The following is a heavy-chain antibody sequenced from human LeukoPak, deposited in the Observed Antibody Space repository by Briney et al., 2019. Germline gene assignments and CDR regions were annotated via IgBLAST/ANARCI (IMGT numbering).Heavy chain of an antibody. CDR1: GFTFSSYN. J-gene: IGHJ4*02. CDR3: ARGSYSSGWYSGSTLFDY. Sequence: PGGSLRLSCAASGFTFSSYNMNWVRQAPGKGLEWVSFISTSSSYIYYADSVKGRFTISRDNAKNSLYLQMNSLRAEGTAVYYCARGSYSSGWYSGSTLFDYWGQGTLVTVSS. D-gene: IGHD6-19*01. V-gene: IGHV3-21*01. CDR2: ISTSSSYI.